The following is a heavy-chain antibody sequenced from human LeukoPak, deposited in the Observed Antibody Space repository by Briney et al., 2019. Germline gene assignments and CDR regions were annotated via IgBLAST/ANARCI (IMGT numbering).Heavy chain of an antibody. CDR1: GGSISSGSYY. J-gene: IGHJ4*02. CDR3: ARAHDSSGYYQAYYFDY. Sequence: PSETLSLTCTVSGGSISSGSYYWSWIRQPAGKGLEWIGRIYTSGSTNYNPSLKSRVTISVDTSKNQFSLKLSSVTAADTAVYYCARAHDSSGYYQAYYFDYWGQGTLVTVSS. D-gene: IGHD3-22*01. V-gene: IGHV4-61*02. CDR2: IYTSGST.